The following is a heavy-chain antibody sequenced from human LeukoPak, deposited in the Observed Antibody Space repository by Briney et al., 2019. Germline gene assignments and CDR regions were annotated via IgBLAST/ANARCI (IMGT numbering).Heavy chain of an antibody. Sequence: GGSLRLFCAASGFTLSNAWMNWARQAPGKGLEWVASINHNGNVNYYVDSVKGRFTISRDNAKNSLYLQMSNLRAEDTAVYFCARGGGLDVWGQGATVTVSS. D-gene: IGHD3-16*01. V-gene: IGHV3-7*03. J-gene: IGHJ6*02. CDR3: ARGGGLDV. CDR2: INHNGNVN. CDR1: GFTLSNAW.